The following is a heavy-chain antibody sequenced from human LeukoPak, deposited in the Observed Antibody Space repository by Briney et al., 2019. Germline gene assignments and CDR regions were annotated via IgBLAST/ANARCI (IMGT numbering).Heavy chain of an antibody. CDR2: ISGGGGDT. CDR1: GFTFXDYG. Sequence: XXASGFTFXDYGMSWVRQAPGKGLEWVSAISGGGGDTYYADSVKGRFTISRDNSKDTLYVQMNSLRAEDTGIYYXXXXXXXXIXXAXTVYWGXGXLATVSS. V-gene: IGHV3-23*01. J-gene: IGHJ4*02. CDR3: XXXXXXXIXXAXTVY.